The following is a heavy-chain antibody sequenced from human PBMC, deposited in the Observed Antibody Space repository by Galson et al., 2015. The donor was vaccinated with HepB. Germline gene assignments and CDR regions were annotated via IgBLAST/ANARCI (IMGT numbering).Heavy chain of an antibody. CDR3: ARDGGGPYCSGGSCYPDYFDY. CDR1: GFTFSSYA. V-gene: IGHV3-30-3*01. D-gene: IGHD2-15*01. J-gene: IGHJ4*02. Sequence: SLRLSCAASGFTFSSYAMHWVRQAPGKGLEWVAVISYDGSNKYYADSVKGRFTISRDNSKNTLYLQMNSLRAEDTAVYYCARDGGGPYCSGGSCYPDYFDYWGQGTLVTVSS. CDR2: ISYDGSNK.